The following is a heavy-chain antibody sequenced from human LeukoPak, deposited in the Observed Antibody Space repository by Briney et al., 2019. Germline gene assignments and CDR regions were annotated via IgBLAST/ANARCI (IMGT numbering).Heavy chain of an antibody. V-gene: IGHV4-31*03. CDR1: GGSISSGGHY. J-gene: IGHJ2*01. D-gene: IGHD3-9*01. CDR3: ARAGNGILTGYFQNWYFDL. CDR2: ISYSGST. Sequence: SQTLSLTCTVSGGSISSGGHYWSWIRQLPGKGLEWIGNISYSGSTYNNPSLKSRVTISVDTSKNQFSLKLSSVTAADTAVYYCARAGNGILTGYFQNWYFDLWGRGTLVTVSS.